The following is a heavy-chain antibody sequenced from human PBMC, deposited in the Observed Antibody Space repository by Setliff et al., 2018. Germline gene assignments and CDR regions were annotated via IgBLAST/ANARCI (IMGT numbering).Heavy chain of an antibody. CDR2: IKQDGSEK. J-gene: IGHJ4*02. Sequence: PGGSLRLSCAASGFTFSTYWMSWVRQAPGKGLEWVANIKQDGSEKYYVDSVKGRFTISRDNAKNSLYLQMNSLRAEDTAVYYCVRDGKFLEWLLPFDYWGQGTLVTISS. V-gene: IGHV3-7*01. CDR3: VRDGKFLEWLLPFDY. D-gene: IGHD3-3*01. CDR1: GFTFSTYW.